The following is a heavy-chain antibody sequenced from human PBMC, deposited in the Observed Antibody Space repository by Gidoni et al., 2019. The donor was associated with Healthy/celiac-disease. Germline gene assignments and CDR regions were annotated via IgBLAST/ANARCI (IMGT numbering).Heavy chain of an antibody. J-gene: IGHJ4*02. V-gene: IGHV3-33*01. CDR3: ARGAPQQLESYFDY. D-gene: IGHD6-13*01. Sequence: VQLLESGGDVVQPGRSLRLPFAPSALTFSSYGMHWFRQAPGKGLECVAVRWYDGSNKYYADSVKGRFTISRDNSKNRLYVQRNSLRAEDTAVDYCARGAPQQLESYFDYWGQGTLVTVSA. CDR1: ALTFSSYG. CDR2: RWYDGSNK.